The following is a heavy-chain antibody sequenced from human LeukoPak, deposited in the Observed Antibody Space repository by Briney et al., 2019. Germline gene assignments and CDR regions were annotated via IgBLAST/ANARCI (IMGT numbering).Heavy chain of an antibody. CDR2: IIPILGIA. CDR3: ATEFIVVVPAAKSTNWFDP. V-gene: IGHV1-69*04. J-gene: IGHJ5*02. CDR1: GGTFSSYA. D-gene: IGHD2-2*01. Sequence: GASVKVSCKASGGTFSSYAISWVRQAPGQGLEWMGRIIPILGIANYAQKFQGRVTITADKSTSTAYMELSSLRSEDTAVYYCATEFIVVVPAAKSTNWFDPWGQGTLVTVYS.